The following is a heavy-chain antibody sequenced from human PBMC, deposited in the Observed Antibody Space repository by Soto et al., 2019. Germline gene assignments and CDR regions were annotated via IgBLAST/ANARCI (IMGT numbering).Heavy chain of an antibody. Sequence: SETLSLTCTVSGGSLSSGGYYWSWIRQHPGKGLEWIGYMYYSGSTYYNPSLKSRVTISVDTSKNQFSLKLSSVTAEDTAIYYCVLDHHDSSSYSLDYWGQGTLVTVSS. CDR2: MYYSGST. D-gene: IGHD3-22*01. J-gene: IGHJ4*02. CDR1: GGSLSSGGYY. CDR3: VLDHHDSSSYSLDY. V-gene: IGHV4-31*03.